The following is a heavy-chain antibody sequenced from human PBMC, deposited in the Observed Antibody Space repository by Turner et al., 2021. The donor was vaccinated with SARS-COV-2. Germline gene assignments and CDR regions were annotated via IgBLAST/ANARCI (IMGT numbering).Heavy chain of an antibody. J-gene: IGHJ4*02. CDR3: ATGYAYCGGDCSIHY. CDR1: GYTLIELS. CDR2: FDPEDGET. Sequence: QVQLVQSEAEVKKPGASVKVSCKVSGYTLIELSMHWVRQAPGKGLEWMGGFDPEDGETIYAQKFQGRVTMTEDTSTDTAYMELSSLRSEDTALYYCATGYAYCGGDCSIHYWGQGTLVTVSS. D-gene: IGHD2-21*02. V-gene: IGHV1-24*01.